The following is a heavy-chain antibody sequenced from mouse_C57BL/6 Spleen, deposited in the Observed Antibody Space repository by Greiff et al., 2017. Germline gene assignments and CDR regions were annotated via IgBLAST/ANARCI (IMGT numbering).Heavy chain of an antibody. J-gene: IGHJ3*01. D-gene: IGHD2-4*01. CDR1: EYDFPSHD. CDR2: INSDGGST. V-gene: IGHV5-2*01. Sequence: EVKLVESGGGLVQPGASLKLSCESNEYDFPSHDMSWVRKTPGESLELIAAINSDGGSTYYTDTMERRFIISRDNTKKTLYLQMSSLRSEDTALYYCARYEHDGFAYWGQGTLVTVSA. CDR3: ARYEHDGFAY.